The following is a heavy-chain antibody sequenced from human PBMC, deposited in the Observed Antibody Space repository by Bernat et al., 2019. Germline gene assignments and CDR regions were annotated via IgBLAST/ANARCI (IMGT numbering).Heavy chain of an antibody. Sequence: EVQLVESGGGLVQPGGSLRLSCAASGFTFSSYAMSWVRQAPGKGLEWVSAISGSGGSTYYADSVKGRFTISRDNSENTLYLQMNSLRAEDTAVYYCAKDLGRDIVVVVAAFDYWGQGTLVTVSS. CDR2: ISGSGGST. D-gene: IGHD2-15*01. CDR3: AKDLGRDIVVVVAAFDY. CDR1: GFTFSSYA. J-gene: IGHJ4*02. V-gene: IGHV3-23*04.